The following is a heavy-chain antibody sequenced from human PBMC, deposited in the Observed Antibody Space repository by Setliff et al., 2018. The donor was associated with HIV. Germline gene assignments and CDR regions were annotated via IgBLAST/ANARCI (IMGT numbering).Heavy chain of an antibody. V-gene: IGHV4-4*07. CDR2: INTRGNT. Sequence: LSLTCSVSGDSISNYFWTWIRQPAGKGLEWIGRINTRGNTNYNPSLKSRVTMSIDTSKNQFSLNLASVTAADTAVYYCARRIPLRQWMVPGDSFDVWGRGTKVTVSS. CDR1: GDSISNYF. CDR3: ARRIPLRQWMVPGDSFDV. J-gene: IGHJ3*01. D-gene: IGHD3-10*01.